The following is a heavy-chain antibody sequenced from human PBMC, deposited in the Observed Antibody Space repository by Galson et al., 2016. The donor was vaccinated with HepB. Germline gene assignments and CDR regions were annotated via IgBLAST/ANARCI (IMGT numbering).Heavy chain of an antibody. Sequence: SLRLSCAASGFTFRNYALSWVRRAPGKGLEWVSHIDGPTPNTHYADSVRGRFSIYRDNSRDTLYLQMDSLTAEDSAIYYCTTWRSHHCDYWGQGTRVTVSS. J-gene: IGHJ4*02. CDR1: GFTFRNYA. CDR3: TTWRSHHCDY. V-gene: IGHV3-23*01. CDR2: IDGPTPNT.